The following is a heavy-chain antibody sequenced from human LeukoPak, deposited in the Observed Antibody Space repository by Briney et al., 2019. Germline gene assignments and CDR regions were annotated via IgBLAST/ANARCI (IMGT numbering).Heavy chain of an antibody. CDR2: IYYSGST. CDR3: ARTGYYSGYNDY. D-gene: IGHD3-9*01. J-gene: IGHJ4*02. Sequence: SEALSLTCTVSGGSISSYYWSWIRQPPGKGLEWIGYIYYSGSTNYNPSLKSRVTISVDTSKNQFSLKLSSVTAADTAVYYCARTGYYSGYNDYWGQGTLVTVSS. CDR1: GGSISSYY. V-gene: IGHV4-59*01.